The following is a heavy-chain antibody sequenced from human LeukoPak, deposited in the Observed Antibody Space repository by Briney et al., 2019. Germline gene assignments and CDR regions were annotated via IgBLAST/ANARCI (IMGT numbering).Heavy chain of an antibody. CDR2: LNPNSGDT. CDR3: ARVTDRGSSSPDY. D-gene: IGHD6-13*01. Sequence: ASVKVSCKASGYTFTDYYMHWVRQAPGQGLEWMGWLNPNSGDTNYAQKFQGRVSMTRDTSISTAYMDLSDLRSDDTAVYYCARVTDRGSSSPDYWGQGTLVTVSS. J-gene: IGHJ4*02. V-gene: IGHV1-2*02. CDR1: GYTFTDYY.